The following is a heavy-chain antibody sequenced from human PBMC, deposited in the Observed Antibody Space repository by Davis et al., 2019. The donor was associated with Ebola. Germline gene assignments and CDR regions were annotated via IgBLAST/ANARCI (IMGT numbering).Heavy chain of an antibody. V-gene: IGHV4-38-2*02. CDR1: GGSISSYY. CDR2: IYHSGST. Sequence: MPSETLSLTCTVSGGSISSYYWGWIRQPPGKGLEWIGSIYHSGSTYYNPSLKSRVTISVDTSKNQFSLKLSAVAAAATAVYYCARADDFWSGYLDYWGQGTLVTVSS. J-gene: IGHJ4*02. D-gene: IGHD3-3*01. CDR3: ARADDFWSGYLDY.